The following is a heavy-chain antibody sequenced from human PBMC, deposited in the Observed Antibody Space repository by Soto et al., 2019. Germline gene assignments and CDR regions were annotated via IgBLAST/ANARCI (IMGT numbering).Heavy chain of an antibody. D-gene: IGHD2-15*01. CDR2: ISYDGNNK. J-gene: IGHJ6*02. CDR3: ARAGCDGGSCYTLVGLRYGMDV. Sequence: QVQLVESGGGVVQPGRSLRLSCAASGFTFSSYVMHWVRQAPGKGLEWVAIISYDGNNKYYADSVKGRFTISRDNSKNTLYLQMNSLRAEDTAVYYCARAGCDGGSCYTLVGLRYGMDVWGQGTTVTVPS. CDR1: GFTFSSYV. V-gene: IGHV3-30-3*01.